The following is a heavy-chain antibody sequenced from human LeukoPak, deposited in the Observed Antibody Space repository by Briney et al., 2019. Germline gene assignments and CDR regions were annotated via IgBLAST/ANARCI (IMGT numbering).Heavy chain of an antibody. CDR1: GGSISSGGYY. CDR2: IYHSGTT. V-gene: IGHV4-31*03. CDR3: ARKENVYYYFDY. Sequence: SETLSLTCTVSGGSISSGGYYWSWLRQHPGTGLEWIGYIYHSGTTYYNPSLQSRVTMSVDTSKNQFSLKLSSVTAVDTAVYYCARKENVYYYFDYWGQGTLVTVSS. D-gene: IGHD3-10*01. J-gene: IGHJ4*02.